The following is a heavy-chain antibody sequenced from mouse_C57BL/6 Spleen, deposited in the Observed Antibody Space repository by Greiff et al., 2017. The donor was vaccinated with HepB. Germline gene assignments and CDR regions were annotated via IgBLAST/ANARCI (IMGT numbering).Heavy chain of an antibody. CDR1: GYTFTSYW. CDR3: ARSGGHFDY. Sequence: QVQLQQPGAELVKPGASVKLSCKASGYTFTSYWMQWVKQRPGQGLEWIGEIDPSDSYTNYNQKFKGKATLTVDTSSSTAYMQLSSLTSEDSAVCYCARSGGHFDYWGQGTTLTVSS. J-gene: IGHJ2*01. D-gene: IGHD3-1*01. V-gene: IGHV1-50*01. CDR2: IDPSDSYT.